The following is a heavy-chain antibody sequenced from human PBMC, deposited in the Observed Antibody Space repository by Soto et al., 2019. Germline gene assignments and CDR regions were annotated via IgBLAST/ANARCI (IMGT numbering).Heavy chain of an antibody. D-gene: IGHD1-26*01. J-gene: IGHJ5*02. CDR2: IIPIFGTA. CDR1: GGTFSSYA. Sequence: ASVKVSCKASGGTFSSYAISWVRQAPGQGLEWMGGIIPIFGTANYAQKFQGRVTITADESTSTAYMELSSLRSEDTAVYYCARGVGAIPPEYNWFDPWGQGTLVTVSS. CDR3: ARGVGAIPPEYNWFDP. V-gene: IGHV1-69*13.